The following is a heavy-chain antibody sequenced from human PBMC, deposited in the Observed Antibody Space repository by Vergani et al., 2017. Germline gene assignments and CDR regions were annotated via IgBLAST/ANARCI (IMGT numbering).Heavy chain of an antibody. CDR1: GFTFSSYS. J-gene: IGHJ4*02. Sequence: EVQLVESGGGLVKPGGSLRLSCAASGFTFSSYSMNWVRQAPGKGLEWVSSISSSSSYIYYADSVKGRFTISRDNAKNSLYLQMNSLRAEDTAVYYCASSILISTSCFDWGQGTLVTVSS. V-gene: IGHV3-21*01. D-gene: IGHD2-2*01. CDR3: ASSILISTSCFD. CDR2: ISSSSSYI.